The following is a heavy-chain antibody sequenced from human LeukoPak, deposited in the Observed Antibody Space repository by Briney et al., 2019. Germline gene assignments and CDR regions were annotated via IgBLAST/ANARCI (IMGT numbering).Heavy chain of an antibody. Sequence: EASVKVSCKASGGTFSSYAISWVRQAPGQGLEWMGGIIPIFGTANYAQKFQGRVTITADESTSTAYMELSSLRSEDTAVYYCAGGLRYDILKGLDYWGQGTLVTVSS. CDR3: AGGLRYDILKGLDY. J-gene: IGHJ4*02. CDR2: IIPIFGTA. CDR1: GGTFSSYA. D-gene: IGHD3-9*01. V-gene: IGHV1-69*01.